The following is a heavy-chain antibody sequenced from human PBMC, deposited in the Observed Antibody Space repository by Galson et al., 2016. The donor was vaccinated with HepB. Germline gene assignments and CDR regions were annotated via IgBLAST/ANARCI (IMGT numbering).Heavy chain of an antibody. CDR3: AKEGHTSGWTFGDY. CDR2: ISYDGGEI. J-gene: IGHJ4*02. V-gene: IGHV3-30*18. CDR1: GFMFYNYG. Sequence: SLRLSCAASGFMFYNYGMHWVRQAPGKGPEWVAVISYDGGEIHYADSVKGRFTISRDNSKDTLYLQMNSLTAEDTAVYYCAKEGHTSGWTFGDYWGQGTLVVVSS. D-gene: IGHD6-19*01.